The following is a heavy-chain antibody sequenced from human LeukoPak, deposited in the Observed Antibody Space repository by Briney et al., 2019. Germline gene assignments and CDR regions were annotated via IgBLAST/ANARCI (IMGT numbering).Heavy chain of an antibody. D-gene: IGHD3-16*01. V-gene: IGHV3-13*01. CDR2: IGKTGDT. J-gene: IGHJ4*02. Sequence: GGSLRLSCAASVFIFSKYDMHWVRQPTGKGLEWVSGIGKTGDTYYADSVKDRFTISRENAKNYAYLQVDSLRVGGTAVYCCARGGEPGFDSWGVGTLVTVSS. CDR1: VFIFSKYD. CDR3: ARGGEPGFDS.